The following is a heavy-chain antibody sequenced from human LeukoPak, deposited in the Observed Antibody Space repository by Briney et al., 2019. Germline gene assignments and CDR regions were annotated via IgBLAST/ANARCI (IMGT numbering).Heavy chain of an antibody. CDR2: INHSGST. D-gene: IGHD1-1*01. CDR3: AREGTRPGPYYFDY. J-gene: IGHJ4*02. V-gene: IGHV4-34*01. Sequence: PGGSLRLSCAASGFTFSSYGMHWVRQPPGKGLEWIGEINHSGSTNYNPSLKSRVTISVDTSKNQFSLKLSSVTAADTAVYYCAREGTRPGPYYFDYWGQGTLVTVSS. CDR1: GFTFSSYG.